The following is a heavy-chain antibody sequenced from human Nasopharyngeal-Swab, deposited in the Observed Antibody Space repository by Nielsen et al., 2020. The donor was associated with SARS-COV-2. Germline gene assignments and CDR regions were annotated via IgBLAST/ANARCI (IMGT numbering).Heavy chain of an antibody. CDR1: GFTFSTYW. Sequence: GESLKISCAASGFTFSTYWMSWVRQAPGKGLEWVSAISGSGGSTYYADSVKGRFTISRDNSKNTLYLQMNSLRAEDTAVYYCARRGPLDSSGFDYWGQGTLVTVSS. CDR3: ARRGPLDSSGFDY. CDR2: ISGSGGST. J-gene: IGHJ4*02. V-gene: IGHV3-23*01. D-gene: IGHD6-19*01.